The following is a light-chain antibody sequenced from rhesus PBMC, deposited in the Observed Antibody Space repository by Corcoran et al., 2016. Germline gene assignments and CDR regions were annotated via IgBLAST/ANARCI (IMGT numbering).Light chain of an antibody. CDR3: QQYNSATHS. CDR1: QGISSW. J-gene: IGKJ2*01. V-gene: IGKV1-21*01. Sequence: DIQMTQSPSSLSASVGDRVTITCRASQGISSWLAWYQPKPGKAPNLLINKASNLQGGVPSRFSGSGAWTDFTLTISSLRPEDFASYYCQQYNSATHSFGQGTKVEIK. CDR2: KAS.